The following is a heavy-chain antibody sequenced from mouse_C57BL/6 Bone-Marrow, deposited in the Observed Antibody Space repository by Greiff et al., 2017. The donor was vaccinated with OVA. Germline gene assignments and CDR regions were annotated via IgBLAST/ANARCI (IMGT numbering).Heavy chain of an antibody. CDR1: GFSLTSYG. V-gene: IGHV2-6-1*01. J-gene: IGHJ1*03. CDR3: ARHGDDPYWYFDV. Sequence: VKVVESGPGLVAPSQSLSITCTVSGFSLTSYGVHWVRQPPGKGLEWLVVIWSDGSTTYNSALKSRLSISKDNSKSQVFLKMNSLQTDDTAMYYCARHGDDPYWYFDVWGTGTTVTVSS. CDR2: IWSDGST.